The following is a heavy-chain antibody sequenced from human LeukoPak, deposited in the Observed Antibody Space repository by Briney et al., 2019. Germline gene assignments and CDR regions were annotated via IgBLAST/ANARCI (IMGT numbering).Heavy chain of an antibody. CDR3: ARELIGGHMDV. CDR1: GFTFSSYS. V-gene: IGHV3-48*01. J-gene: IGHJ6*03. CDR2: ISSSSSTI. Sequence: PGGSLRLSCAASGFTFSSYSMNWVRQAPGKGLEWVSYISSSSSTIYYADSVKGRFTISRDNAKNSLYLQMNSLRAEDTAVYYCARELIGGHMDVWGKGTTVTVSS. D-gene: IGHD4-23*01.